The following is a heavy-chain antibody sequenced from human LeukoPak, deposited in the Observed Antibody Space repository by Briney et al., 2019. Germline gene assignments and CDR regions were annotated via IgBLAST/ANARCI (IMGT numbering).Heavy chain of an antibody. CDR2: IYYSGST. V-gene: IGHV4-39*02. CDR3: ARELLCSGGSCYFDY. CDR1: GGSISSSSYY. Sequence: PSETLSLXCTVSGGSISSSSYYWVWNRQPPGKGLEWIGSIYYSGSTYYNPSLKSRVTISVDTSKNQFSLKLSSVTAADTAVYYCARELLCSGGSCYFDYWGQGTLVTVSS. D-gene: IGHD2-15*01. J-gene: IGHJ4*02.